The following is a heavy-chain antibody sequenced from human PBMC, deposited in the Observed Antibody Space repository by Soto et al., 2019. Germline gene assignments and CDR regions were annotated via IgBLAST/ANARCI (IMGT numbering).Heavy chain of an antibody. D-gene: IGHD2-15*01. Sequence: SETLSLTCAVYGGSFSGYYWTWIRQPPGTGLEWIGEINHSGSTNYNPSLKGRVTISVDKPNNQFSLKLTSMTGADTAVYYCATRPPQIVVTLLPFPSWGQGTPVTVSS. CDR1: GGSFSGYY. J-gene: IGHJ5*02. V-gene: IGHV4-34*01. CDR3: ATRPPQIVVTLLPFPS. CDR2: INHSGST.